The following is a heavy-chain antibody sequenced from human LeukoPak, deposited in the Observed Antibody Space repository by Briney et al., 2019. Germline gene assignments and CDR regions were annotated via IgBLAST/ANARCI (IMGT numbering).Heavy chain of an antibody. CDR1: GGSFSGYY. D-gene: IGHD6-19*01. CDR2: INHSGST. V-gene: IGHV4-34*01. J-gene: IGHJ4*02. Sequence: SETLSLTCAVYGGSFSGYYWSWLRQPPGKGLEWIGEINHSGSTNYNPSLKSRVTISVDTSKNQFSLKLSSVTAADTAVYYCARLVGDSGWYSSDYWGQGTLVTVSS. CDR3: ARLVGDSGWYSSDY.